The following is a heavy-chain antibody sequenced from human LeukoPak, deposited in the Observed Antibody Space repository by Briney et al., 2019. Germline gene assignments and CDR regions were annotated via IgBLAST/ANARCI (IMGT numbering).Heavy chain of an antibody. J-gene: IGHJ4*02. CDR2: INWNGDST. D-gene: IGHD5-12*01. V-gene: IGHV3-20*01. CDR1: GFIFDDYG. CDR3: ARVDLVATAPDY. Sequence: GGSLRLSCAASGFIFDDYGMSWVRQAPGKGLEWVSGINWNGDSTGYADSVKGRFSISRDNVKNSLYPQMNSLRAEDTALYHCARVDLVATAPDYWGQGALVTVSS.